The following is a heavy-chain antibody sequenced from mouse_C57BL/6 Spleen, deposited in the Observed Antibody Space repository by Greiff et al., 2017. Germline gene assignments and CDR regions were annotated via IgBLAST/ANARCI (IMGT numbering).Heavy chain of an antibody. Sequence: QVHVKQPGAELVMPGASVKLSCKASGYTFTSYWMHWVKQRPGQGLEWIGEIDPSDSYTNYNQKFKGKSTLTVDKSSSTAYMQLSSLTSEDSAVYYCAREDYGNSFAYWGQGTLVTVSA. D-gene: IGHD2-1*01. V-gene: IGHV1-69*01. CDR3: AREDYGNSFAY. CDR1: GYTFTSYW. J-gene: IGHJ3*01. CDR2: IDPSDSYT.